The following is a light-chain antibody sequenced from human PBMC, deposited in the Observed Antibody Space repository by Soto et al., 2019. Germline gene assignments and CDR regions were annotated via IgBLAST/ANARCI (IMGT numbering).Light chain of an antibody. V-gene: IGKV3-20*01. CDR2: GAS. CDR1: QSVSSSY. Sequence: EIVLTQSPGTLSLSPGERATLSCRASQSVSSSYLAWYQQKPGQAPRLLISGASNRASGIPARFSAWGSGTDFTLTISRLEPEDFAVYYCQVYGTSPWTFGQGTKVHIK. J-gene: IGKJ1*01. CDR3: QVYGTSPWT.